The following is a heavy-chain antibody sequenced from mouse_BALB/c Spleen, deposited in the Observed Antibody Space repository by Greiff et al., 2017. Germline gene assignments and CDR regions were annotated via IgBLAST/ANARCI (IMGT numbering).Heavy chain of an antibody. CDR2: IWGDGST. CDR3: ATYYGGVYYAMDY. Sequence: VQGVESGPGLVAPSQSLSITCTVSGFSLTGYGVNWVRQPPGKGLEWLGMIWGDGSTDYNSALKSRLSISKDNSKSQVFLKMNSLQTDDTARYYCATYYGGVYYAMDYWGQGTSVTVSS. J-gene: IGHJ4*01. D-gene: IGHD1-1*02. CDR1: GFSLTGYG. V-gene: IGHV2-6-7*01.